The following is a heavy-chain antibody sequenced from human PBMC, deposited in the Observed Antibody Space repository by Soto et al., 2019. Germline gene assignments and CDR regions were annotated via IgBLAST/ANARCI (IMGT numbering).Heavy chain of an antibody. D-gene: IGHD6-13*01. CDR3: AGAKAADKIDY. Sequence: AAVKVSCKASGYTFTSYAIHWVRQAPGQRLEWMGWINAGNGNTKYSQKFQGRVTITRDTSASTAYMELSSLRSEDTAVYYCAGAKAADKIDYWGQGTLVTVSS. CDR1: GYTFTSYA. J-gene: IGHJ4*02. V-gene: IGHV1-3*01. CDR2: INAGNGNT.